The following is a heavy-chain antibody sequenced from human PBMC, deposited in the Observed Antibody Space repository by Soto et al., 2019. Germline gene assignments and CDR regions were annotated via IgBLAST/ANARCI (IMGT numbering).Heavy chain of an antibody. D-gene: IGHD6-13*01. V-gene: IGHV1-69*13. J-gene: IGHJ4*02. CDR2: IIPIFGTA. CDR1: GGTFSSYA. Sequence: ASVKVSCKASGGTFSSYAISWVRQAPGQGLEWMGGIIPIFGTANYAQKFQGRVTITADESTSTAYMELSSLRSEDTAVYYCARKCSSWYYFDYWGQGTLVTVSS. CDR3: ARKCSSWYYFDY.